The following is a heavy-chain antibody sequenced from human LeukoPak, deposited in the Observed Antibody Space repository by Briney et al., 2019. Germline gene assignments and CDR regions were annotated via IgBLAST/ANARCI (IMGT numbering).Heavy chain of an antibody. Sequence: SETLSLTCSVSGDSISRSDSYWDWIRQLPGKGLEWIGTLYYTGRTYYGPSLKSRLTMSVDTSNNQFSLNLRSVTAADTAVYYCARRRYYDGSGYLEWGQGTLLSVSS. CDR2: LYYTGRT. CDR3: ARRRYYDGSGYLE. V-gene: IGHV4-39*01. CDR1: GDSISRSDSY. D-gene: IGHD3-22*01. J-gene: IGHJ1*01.